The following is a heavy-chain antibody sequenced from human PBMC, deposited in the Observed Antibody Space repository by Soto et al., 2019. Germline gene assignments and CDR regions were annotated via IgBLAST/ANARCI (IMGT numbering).Heavy chain of an antibody. V-gene: IGHV3-9*01. CDR3: AKVDCSGGSCYLFDY. CDR1: GFTFDDYA. CDR2: ISWNSGSI. D-gene: IGHD2-15*01. J-gene: IGHJ4*02. Sequence: EVQLVESGGGLVQPGRSLRLSCAASGFTFDDYAMHWVRQAPGKGLEWVSGISWNSGSIGYADSVKGRITISRDNAKNSLYLQMNSLRAEDTALYYCAKVDCSGGSCYLFDYRGQGTLVTVAS.